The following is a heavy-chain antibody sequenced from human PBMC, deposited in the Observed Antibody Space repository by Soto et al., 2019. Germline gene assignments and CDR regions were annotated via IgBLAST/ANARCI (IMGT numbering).Heavy chain of an antibody. D-gene: IGHD6-19*01. CDR1: GASISDYY. CDR2: FYDTGNT. V-gene: IGHV4-59*01. Sequence: SETLSLTCTVSGASISDYYWSWIRQPPGKGLEWIGYFYDTGNTIYNPSLKSRVTISVDTSKNQLSLKLTSVTAADTDVYHCARDSSGWFIYWGQGSLVTVSS. CDR3: ARDSSGWFIY. J-gene: IGHJ4*02.